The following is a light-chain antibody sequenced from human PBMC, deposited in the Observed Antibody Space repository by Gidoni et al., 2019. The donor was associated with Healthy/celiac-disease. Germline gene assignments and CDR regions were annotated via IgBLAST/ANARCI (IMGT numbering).Light chain of an antibody. V-gene: IGKV3-15*01. Sequence: EIVMPQPPATLSVSPGERATLSCRASQSVSSNLAWYQQKPGQAPRLLIYGASTRATGIPARFSGSGSGTEFTLTISSLQSEDFAVYYCQQYNNWPPWTFXQXTKVEIK. CDR3: QQYNNWPPWT. CDR2: GAS. J-gene: IGKJ1*01. CDR1: QSVSSN.